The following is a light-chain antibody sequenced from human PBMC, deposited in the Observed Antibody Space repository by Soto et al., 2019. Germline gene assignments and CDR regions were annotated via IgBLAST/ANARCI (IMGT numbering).Light chain of an antibody. CDR2: AAS. CDR3: KQYNTYWT. V-gene: IGKV1-5*01. Sequence: MQVTHSPSPLSASVADRVTITCRASQSISSWLAWYQQKPGKDPNPLIYAASSLQSAVPSRFSGYGSGIEFTLTISSLQPDDFATYYCKQYNTYWTFGQGTKV. J-gene: IGKJ1*01. CDR1: QSISSW.